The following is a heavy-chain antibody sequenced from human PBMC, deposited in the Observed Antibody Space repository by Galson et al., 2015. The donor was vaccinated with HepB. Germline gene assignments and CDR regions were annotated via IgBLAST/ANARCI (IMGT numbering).Heavy chain of an antibody. Sequence: CAISGDSVSSNSAAWNWIRQSPSRGLEWLGRTHYRSKWYNDYAVSVKSRITINPDTSKNQFSLQLNSVTPEDTAVYYCARARGGSYLGYYYMDVWGKGTTVTVSS. CDR3: ARARGGSYLGYYYMDV. V-gene: IGHV6-1*01. J-gene: IGHJ6*03. CDR2: THYRSKWYN. D-gene: IGHD1-26*01. CDR1: GDSVSSNSAA.